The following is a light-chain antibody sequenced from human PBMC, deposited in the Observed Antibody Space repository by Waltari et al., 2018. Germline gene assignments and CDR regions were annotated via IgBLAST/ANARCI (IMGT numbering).Light chain of an antibody. V-gene: IGKV3-20*01. CDR3: QQYSISPFT. J-gene: IGKJ3*01. CDR2: RAS. CDR1: QTVYRHW. Sequence: EIVLTQSPRTLSSSPGERATLSCRASQTVYRHWLAWYQQRPGQAPRLLISRASDRATGTPDRFRGSVSGTEFTLTISRLEPEDFAVYYCQQYSISPFTFGPGTRVDV.